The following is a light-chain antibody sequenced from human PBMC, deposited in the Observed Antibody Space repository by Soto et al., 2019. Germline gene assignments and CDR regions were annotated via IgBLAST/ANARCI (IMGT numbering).Light chain of an antibody. CDR1: QSISSW. V-gene: IGKV1-5*01. Sequence: DIQMTQSPSTLSASVGARVTITCRASQSISSWLAWYQQKPGKAPKLLIYDASSLESGVPSRFSGSESGTEFTLTISSLQPDDSATYYCQQYNSHRTFGQGTKVDSK. CDR3: QQYNSHRT. CDR2: DAS. J-gene: IGKJ1*01.